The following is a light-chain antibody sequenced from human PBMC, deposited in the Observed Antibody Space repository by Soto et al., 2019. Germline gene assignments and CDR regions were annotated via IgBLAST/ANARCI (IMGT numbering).Light chain of an antibody. CDR1: SSDVGNYNL. V-gene: IGLV2-23*01. J-gene: IGLJ1*01. CDR3: CSYASTGTHV. Sequence: QSVLTQPASVSGSPGQSIAISCTGTSSDVGNYNLVSWYQQHSGKAPKLMIYEGTKRPSGVSDRFSGSKSGNTASLTISGLQAEYEADYYCCSYASTGTHVFGTGTKVTDL. CDR2: EGT.